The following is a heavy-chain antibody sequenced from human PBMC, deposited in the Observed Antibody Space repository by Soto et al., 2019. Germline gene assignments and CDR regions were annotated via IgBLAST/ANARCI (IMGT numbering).Heavy chain of an antibody. V-gene: IGHV3-23*01. CDR2: ISGGGDVT. CDR1: GFTCYSYG. Sequence: GGSLRLSCTGSGFTCYSYGLTWVRQAPGKGLDWVSSISGGGDVTYYADSVKGGFTVSRDNSQKTLYLQMNILRPEETAVYSGSLKGTTHPYYWGQGTRVTVSS. D-gene: IGHD2-15*01. J-gene: IGHJ4*02. CDR3: SLKGTTHPYY.